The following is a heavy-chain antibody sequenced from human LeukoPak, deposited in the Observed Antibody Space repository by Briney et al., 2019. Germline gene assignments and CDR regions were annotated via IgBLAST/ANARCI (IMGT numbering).Heavy chain of an antibody. CDR1: GFIVSGYE. V-gene: IGHV3-69-1*01. D-gene: IGHD6-19*01. J-gene: IGHJ6*03. Sequence: PGGSLRPSCAASGFIVSGYEMNWVRQAPGKGLEWVSFIASDGTIYYADSVRGRFTLSRDSAKNSLFLQMNILRVEDTAVYYCATSLSGWGTYHYMDVWGKGTTVTISS. CDR3: ATSLSGWGTYHYMDV. CDR2: IASDGTI.